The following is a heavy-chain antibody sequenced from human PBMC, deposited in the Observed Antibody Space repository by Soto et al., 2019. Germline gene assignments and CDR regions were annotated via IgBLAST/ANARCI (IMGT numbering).Heavy chain of an antibody. V-gene: IGHV5-10-1*01. CDR3: ARLTGARDGFDY. CDR2: IDPTDSYT. J-gene: IGHJ4*02. D-gene: IGHD1-20*01. CDR1: GYSFTTYW. Sequence: PGESLKISCKGSGYSFTTYWISWVRQMPGKALEWMGRIDPTDSYTNYSPSFQGHVSISVDKPISTAYLQWSSLKASDTSMYYCARLTGARDGFDYWGQGTLVTVSS.